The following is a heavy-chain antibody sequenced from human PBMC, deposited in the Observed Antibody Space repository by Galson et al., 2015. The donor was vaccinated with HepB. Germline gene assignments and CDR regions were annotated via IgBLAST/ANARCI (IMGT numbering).Heavy chain of an antibody. D-gene: IGHD2-15*01. Sequence: SLRLSCAASGFTFSSYGMHWVRQAPGKGLEWVAVIWYDGSNKYYADSVKGRFTISRDNSKNTLYLQMNSLRAEDTAVYYCARSSYCSGGSCWGGMDVWGQGTTVTVSS. CDR3: ARSSYCSGGSCWGGMDV. J-gene: IGHJ6*02. CDR1: GFTFSSYG. CDR2: IWYDGSNK. V-gene: IGHV3-33*01.